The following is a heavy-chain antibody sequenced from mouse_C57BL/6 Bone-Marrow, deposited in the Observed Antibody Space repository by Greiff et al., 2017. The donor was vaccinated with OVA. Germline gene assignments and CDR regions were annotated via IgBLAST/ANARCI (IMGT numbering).Heavy chain of an antibody. CDR2: LNSAGGST. D-gene: IGHD2-1*01. J-gene: IGHJ3*01. V-gene: IGHV5-2*01. Sequence: EVHLVESGGGLVQPGESLKLSCESNEYDFPSHDMSWVRKTPEKRLELVAALNSAGGSTYYPDTLERRFIISRDNTKKTLYLQMSSLRSEDTAVYYCAIHGIYPFAYWGQGTLVTVSA. CDR3: AIHGIYPFAY. CDR1: EYDFPSHD.